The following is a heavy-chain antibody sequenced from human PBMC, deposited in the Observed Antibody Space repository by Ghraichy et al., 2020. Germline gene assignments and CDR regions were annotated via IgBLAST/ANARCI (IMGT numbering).Heavy chain of an antibody. J-gene: IGHJ4*02. CDR2: IYPGGST. D-gene: IGHD2-15*01. CDR1: GGPFGGYY. V-gene: IGHV4-34*01. CDR3: ARGPYCGGGSCYPRPYYFDS. Sequence: GSLNISCAVYGGPFGGYYWNLVRQSPGKGLEWIGEIYPGGSTNYNPSLESRVAISVDASRKQFSLSLFSVTAADTAIYYCARGPYCGGGSCYPRPYYFDSWGQGTLVTVSS.